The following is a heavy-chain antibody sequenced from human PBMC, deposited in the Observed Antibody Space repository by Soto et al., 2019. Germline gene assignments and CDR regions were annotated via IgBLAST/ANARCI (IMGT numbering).Heavy chain of an antibody. CDR3: ARRGSNDAFDI. J-gene: IGHJ3*02. CDR2: IYYSGST. V-gene: IGHV4-59*01. Sequence: SQTLSLTCTVSGGSISSYYWSWIRQPPGKGLEWIGYIYYSGSTNYNPSLKSRVTISVDTSKNQSSLKLSSVTAADTAVYYCARRGSNDAFDIWGQGTMVTVSS. D-gene: IGHD1-26*01. CDR1: GGSISSYY.